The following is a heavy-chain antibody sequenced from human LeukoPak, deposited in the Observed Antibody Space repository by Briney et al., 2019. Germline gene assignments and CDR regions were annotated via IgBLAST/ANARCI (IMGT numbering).Heavy chain of an antibody. Sequence: GGSLRLSCAASGFTFSSYEMNWVRQAPGKGLEWVSYISSSGSTIYYADSVKGRFTISRDNAKNSLYLQMNSLRAEDTAVYYCARDAAMAPAGVWGQGTTVTVSS. CDR3: ARDAAMAPAGV. D-gene: IGHD2-2*01. CDR2: ISSSGSTI. J-gene: IGHJ6*02. V-gene: IGHV3-48*03. CDR1: GFTFSSYE.